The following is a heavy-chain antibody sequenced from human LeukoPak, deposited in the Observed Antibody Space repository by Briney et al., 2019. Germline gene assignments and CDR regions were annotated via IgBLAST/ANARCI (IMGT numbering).Heavy chain of an antibody. CDR1: GFTFSSYG. Sequence: GGSLRLSCAASGFTFSSYGMHWVRQAPGKGLEWVAFIRYDGSNIYYADSVKGRFTISRDSSKDTLYLQMNSLRAEDTAVYYCAKDLYYDSSATGAFHIWGQGTMVTVSS. CDR3: AKDLYYDSSATGAFHI. CDR2: IRYDGSNI. J-gene: IGHJ3*02. V-gene: IGHV3-30*02. D-gene: IGHD3-22*01.